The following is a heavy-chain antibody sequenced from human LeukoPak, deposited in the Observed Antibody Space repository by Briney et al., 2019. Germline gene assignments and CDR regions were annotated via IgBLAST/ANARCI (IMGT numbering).Heavy chain of an antibody. Sequence: SETLSLTCTVSGVSIRTYYWRWIRQPAGKGLEWMGHISTSGNINYNPSLKSRVSMSVDTSKNQFSLKLTSVTAADTAVYYCASSSPAADFWGQGTLVTVSS. D-gene: IGHD2-2*01. V-gene: IGHV4-4*07. CDR2: ISTSGNI. J-gene: IGHJ4*02. CDR1: GVSIRTYY. CDR3: ASSSPAADF.